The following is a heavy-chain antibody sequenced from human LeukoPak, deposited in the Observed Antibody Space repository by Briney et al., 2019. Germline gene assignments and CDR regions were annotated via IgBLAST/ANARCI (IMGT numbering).Heavy chain of an antibody. Sequence: PSETLSLTCAVYGGSFSGYYWSWIRQPPGKGLEWIGEINHSGSTNYNPSLKSRVTMSVDTSKNQFSLKLSSVAAADTAVYYCSRLYHFDSSGYFYPFDHWGQGTLVTVSS. V-gene: IGHV4-34*01. D-gene: IGHD3-22*01. J-gene: IGHJ4*02. CDR1: GGSFSGYY. CDR3: SRLYHFDSSGYFYPFDH. CDR2: INHSGST.